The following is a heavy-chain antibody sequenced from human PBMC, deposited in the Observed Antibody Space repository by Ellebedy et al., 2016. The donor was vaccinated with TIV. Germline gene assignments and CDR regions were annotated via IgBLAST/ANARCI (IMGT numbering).Heavy chain of an antibody. CDR3: AGVKSRSRHLYKYYGLDV. CDR1: GYILTELS. Sequence: AASVKVSCKVSGYILTELSMHWVRQAPGHGLEWMGGFDPEEGKTVYAQKFQGRVTVTEDTSTDTAYMELSSLTSGDTAVYYCAGVKSRSRHLYKYYGLDVWGPGTTVTVSS. J-gene: IGHJ6*02. V-gene: IGHV1-24*01. CDR2: FDPEEGKT. D-gene: IGHD6-6*01.